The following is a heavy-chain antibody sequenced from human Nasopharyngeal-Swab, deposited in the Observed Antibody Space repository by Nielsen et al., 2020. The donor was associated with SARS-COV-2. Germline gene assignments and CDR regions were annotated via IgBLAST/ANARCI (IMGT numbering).Heavy chain of an antibody. V-gene: IGHV3-23*01. J-gene: IGHJ5*02. CDR3: AKEGCTNGVCYEGLWNWFDP. CDR2: ISGSGGST. D-gene: IGHD2-8*01. Sequence: GGSLRLSCAASGFTFSSYSMNWVRQAPGKGLEWVSAISGSGGSTYYADSVKGRFTISRDNSKNTLYLQMNSLRAEDTAVYYCAKEGCTNGVCYEGLWNWFDPWGQGTLVTVSS. CDR1: GFTFSSYS.